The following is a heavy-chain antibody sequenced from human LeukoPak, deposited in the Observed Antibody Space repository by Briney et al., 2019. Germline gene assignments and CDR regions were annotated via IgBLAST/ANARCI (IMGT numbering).Heavy chain of an antibody. D-gene: IGHD3-22*01. Sequence: ASVKVSCKASGYTFTSYGISWVRPAPGQGLEWMGWISAYNGNTNYAQKLQGRVTMTTDTSTSTAYMELRSLRSDDTALYYCARDGHRMYYYGGSDYHFDYWGQGTLVTVSS. CDR1: GYTFTSYG. V-gene: IGHV1-18*01. J-gene: IGHJ4*02. CDR3: ARDGHRMYYYGGSDYHFDY. CDR2: ISAYNGNT.